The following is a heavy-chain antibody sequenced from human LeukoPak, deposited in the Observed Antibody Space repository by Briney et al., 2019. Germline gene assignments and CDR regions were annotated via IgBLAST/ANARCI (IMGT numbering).Heavy chain of an antibody. CDR2: ISYDGSNK. CDR1: GFTFSSYA. Sequence: GGSLRLSCAASGFTFSSYAMSWVRQAPGKGLEWVAVISYDGSNKYYADSVKGRFTISRDNSKNTLYLQMNSLRAEDTAVYYCAKDLWEDYYDSSGSPNDYWGQGTLVTVSS. J-gene: IGHJ4*02. CDR3: AKDLWEDYYDSSGSPNDY. V-gene: IGHV3-30*18. D-gene: IGHD3-22*01.